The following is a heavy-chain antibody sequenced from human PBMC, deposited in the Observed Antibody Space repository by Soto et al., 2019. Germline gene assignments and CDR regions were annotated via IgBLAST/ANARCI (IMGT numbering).Heavy chain of an antibody. J-gene: IGHJ4*02. D-gene: IGHD2-2*01. CDR2: ISGSGGST. CDR3: AKDHACSSTSCYGYVDY. CDR1: GFTFSSYA. V-gene: IGHV3-23*01. Sequence: EVQLLESGGGLVQPGGSLRLSCAASGFTFSSYAMSWVRQAPGKGLEWVSAISGSGGSTYYADSVTGRFTISRDNSKNTLYLQMNSLRAEDTAVYYCAKDHACSSTSCYGYVDYLGQGTLVTVSS.